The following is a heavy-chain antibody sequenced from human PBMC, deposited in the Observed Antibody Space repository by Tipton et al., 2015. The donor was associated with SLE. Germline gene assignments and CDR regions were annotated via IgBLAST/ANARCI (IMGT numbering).Heavy chain of an antibody. J-gene: IGHJ4*02. Sequence: GLVKPSETLSLTCAVSGYSITNNYYWGWVRQSPGKGLEYIGTIHHSGSTHYNPSLSSRVTISRDTSKNQFSLKLSSVTAADTAVYYCARHEDWGIDYWGQGTLVTVSS. CDR3: ARHEDWGIDY. CDR1: GYSITNNYY. D-gene: IGHD7-27*01. CDR2: IHHSGST. V-gene: IGHV4-38-2*01.